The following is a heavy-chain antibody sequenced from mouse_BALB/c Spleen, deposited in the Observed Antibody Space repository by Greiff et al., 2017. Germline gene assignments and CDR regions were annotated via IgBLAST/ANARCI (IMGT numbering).Heavy chain of an antibody. CDR3: ARDEGTGRGFAY. J-gene: IGHJ3*01. V-gene: IGHV2-9*02. CDR2: IWAGGST. CDR1: GFSLTSYG. D-gene: IGHD3-3*01. Sequence: VQVVESGPGLVAPSQSLSITCTVSGFSLTSYGVHWVRQPPGKGLEWLGVIWAGGSTNYNSALMSRLSISKDNSKSQVFLKMNSLQTDDTAMYYCARDEGTGRGFAYWGQGTLVTVSA.